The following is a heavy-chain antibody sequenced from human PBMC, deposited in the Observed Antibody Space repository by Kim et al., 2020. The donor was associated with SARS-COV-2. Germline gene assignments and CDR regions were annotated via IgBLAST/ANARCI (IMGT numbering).Heavy chain of an antibody. Sequence: GGSLRLSCAASGFTFSSYAMSWVRQAPEKGLEWVSAISGSGGSTYYADSVKGRFTISRDNSKNTLYLQMNSLRAEDTAVYYCAKDPGTITFGGVIVIGAFDYWGQGTLVTVSS. D-gene: IGHD3-16*02. CDR2: ISGSGGST. CDR3: AKDPGTITFGGVIVIGAFDY. J-gene: IGHJ4*02. V-gene: IGHV3-23*01. CDR1: GFTFSSYA.